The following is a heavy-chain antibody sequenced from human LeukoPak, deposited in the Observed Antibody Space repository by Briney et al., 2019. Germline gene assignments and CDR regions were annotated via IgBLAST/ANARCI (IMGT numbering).Heavy chain of an antibody. J-gene: IGHJ4*02. CDR2: ISGSGGST. CDR1: GFTFSSYA. D-gene: IGHD5-12*01. CDR3: AKDQDLATLWVVAPEAFDY. Sequence: GGSLRPSCAASGFTFSSYAMSWVRQAPGKGLEWVSAISGSGGSTYYADSAKGRFTISRDNSKNTLYLQMNSLRAEDTAVYYCAKDQDLATLWVVAPEAFDYWGQGTLVTVSS. V-gene: IGHV3-23*01.